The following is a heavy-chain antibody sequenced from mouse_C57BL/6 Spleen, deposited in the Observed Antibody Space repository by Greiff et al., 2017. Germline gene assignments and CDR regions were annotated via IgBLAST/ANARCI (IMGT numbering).Heavy chain of an antibody. CDR3: ARDYGSSDWYFDV. J-gene: IGHJ1*03. V-gene: IGHV5-16*01. Sequence: EVQVVESEGGLVQPGSSMKLSCTASGFTFSDYYMAWVRQVPEKGLEWVANINYDGSSTYYLDSLKSRFIISRDNAKNILYLQMSSLKSEDTATYYCARDYGSSDWYFDVWGTGTTVTVSS. CDR1: GFTFSDYY. CDR2: INYDGSST. D-gene: IGHD1-1*01.